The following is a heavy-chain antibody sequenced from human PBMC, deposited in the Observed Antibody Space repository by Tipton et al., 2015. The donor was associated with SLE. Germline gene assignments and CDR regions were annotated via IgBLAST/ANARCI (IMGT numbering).Heavy chain of an antibody. CDR2: IYTSGST. D-gene: IGHD5-24*01. Sequence: TLSLTCTVPGGYISSYYWSWIRQPAGKGLEWLGRIYTSGSTNYNPSLKSRGTMSVDTSKNQFSLKLSSVTAADTAVYYCARDRHSIKAFDIWGQGTMVTVSS. CDR3: ARDRHSIKAFDI. J-gene: IGHJ3*02. V-gene: IGHV4-4*07. CDR1: GGYISSYY.